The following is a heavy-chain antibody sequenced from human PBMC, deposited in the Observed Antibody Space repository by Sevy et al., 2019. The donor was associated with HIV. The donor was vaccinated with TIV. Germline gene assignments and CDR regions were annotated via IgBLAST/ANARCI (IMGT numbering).Heavy chain of an antibody. J-gene: IGHJ4*02. Sequence: ASVKVSCKASGYTFTRYYIHWVRQAPGQGLEWMGIIDPSGGSTTYAQKFQGRITLTRDTSTSTVYMDLSSLRYEDTAVYFCARYADNSDRHGSQSDYWGQGTLVTVSS. CDR3: ARYADNSDRHGSQSDY. CDR2: IDPSGGST. CDR1: GYTFTRYY. V-gene: IGHV1-46*03. D-gene: IGHD1-26*01.